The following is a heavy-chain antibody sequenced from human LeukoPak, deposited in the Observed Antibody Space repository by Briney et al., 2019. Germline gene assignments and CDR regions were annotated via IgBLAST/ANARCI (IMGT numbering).Heavy chain of an antibody. J-gene: IGHJ4*02. D-gene: IGHD2-2*01. CDR1: GFAFGEHG. V-gene: IGHV3-20*04. CDR3: ARAPITSPFYFDS. CDR2: INWSGGST. Sequence: QTGGSLRLSCTASGFAFGEHGMSWVRQVPGKGLEWVSGINWSGGSTGYTDPVRGRFTISRDNAKNSLYLQMDSLSAEDTALYYCARAPITSPFYFDSWGQGTLVTVSS.